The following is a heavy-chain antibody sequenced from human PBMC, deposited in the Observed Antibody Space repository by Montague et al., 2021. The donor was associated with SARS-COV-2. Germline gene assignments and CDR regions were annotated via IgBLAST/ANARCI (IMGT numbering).Heavy chain of an antibody. V-gene: IGHV2-5*02. Sequence: PALVKPTQTLKLTCTFSGFSLSTSGVGVGWIRQPPGKALEWLALIYWDDDKRYSPSLKSRLTITKDTSKNQVVLTMTNMDPVDTATYYCAHVGMACSGGSCYPKIKDWYFDLWGRGTLVTVSS. CDR1: GFSLSTSGVG. J-gene: IGHJ2*01. CDR2: IYWDDDK. CDR3: AHVGMACSGGSCYPKIKDWYFDL. D-gene: IGHD2-15*01.